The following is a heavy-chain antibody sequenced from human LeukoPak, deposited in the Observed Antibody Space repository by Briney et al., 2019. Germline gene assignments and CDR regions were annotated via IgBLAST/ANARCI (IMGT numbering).Heavy chain of an antibody. D-gene: IGHD1-26*01. CDR3: GMSGDRVPLQDDVFDV. V-gene: IGHV5-51*01. J-gene: IGHJ3*01. CDR2: IYPGDSGP. Sequence: GESLKISCEVSGYSFTSYCIGWVRQMPGKVLEWMGIIYPGDSGPTYSPSFQGQVTISVDKSIDTAYLQWSSLQASDTAMYYCGMSGDRVPLQDDVFDVWGQGTMVTVST. CDR1: GYSFTSYC.